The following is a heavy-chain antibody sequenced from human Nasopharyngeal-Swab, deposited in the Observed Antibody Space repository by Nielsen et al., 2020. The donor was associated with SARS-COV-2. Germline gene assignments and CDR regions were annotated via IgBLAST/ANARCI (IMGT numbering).Heavy chain of an antibody. V-gene: IGHV3-23*01. CDR3: AKDRDSGDDSGEYYHYYGMDV. CDR2: ISGADDST. Sequence: GESLKISCAASGFTFSSYWMHWVRQAPGRGLEWVSAISGADDSTKYADSVKGRFTISRDNSKNTLDLQMNSLRAEDTAMYYCAKDRDSGDDSGEYYHYYGMDVWGQGTSVTVS. J-gene: IGHJ6*02. D-gene: IGHD5-12*01. CDR1: GFTFSSYW.